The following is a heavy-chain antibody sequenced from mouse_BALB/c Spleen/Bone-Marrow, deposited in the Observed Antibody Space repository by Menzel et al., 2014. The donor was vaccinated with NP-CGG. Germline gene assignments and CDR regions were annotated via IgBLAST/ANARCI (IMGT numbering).Heavy chain of an antibody. V-gene: IGHV7-1*02. Sequence: EVQLVESGGGLVQPGDSLRLSCAPSGFTFSDFYMDWVRQPPGKRLEWIAASRNKAKHYTTEYSASVRGRFIVSRDTSQSILYLQMNALRAEDTAIYYCARDVGYGNYFVYWGQGTLVTVSA. D-gene: IGHD2-10*02. J-gene: IGHJ3*01. CDR2: SRNKAKHYTT. CDR3: ARDVGYGNYFVY. CDR1: GFTFSDFY.